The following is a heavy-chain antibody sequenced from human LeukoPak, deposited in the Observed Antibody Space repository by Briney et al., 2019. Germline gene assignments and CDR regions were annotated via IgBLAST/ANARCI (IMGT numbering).Heavy chain of an antibody. CDR3: ARDRAYYDFWSGYYKPDAFDI. Sequence: MSSETLSLTCTVSGGSISSYYWSWIRQPAGKGLEWIGRIYTSGSTNYNPSLKSRVTMSVDTSKNQFSLKLSSVTAADTAVYYCARDRAYYDFWSGYYKPDAFDIWGQGTMVTVSS. CDR1: GGSISSYY. V-gene: IGHV4-4*07. CDR2: IYTSGST. J-gene: IGHJ3*02. D-gene: IGHD3-3*01.